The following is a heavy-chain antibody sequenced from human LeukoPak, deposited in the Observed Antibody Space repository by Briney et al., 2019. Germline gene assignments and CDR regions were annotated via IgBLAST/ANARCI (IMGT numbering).Heavy chain of an antibody. Sequence: GGSLRLSCAASGFTFSSYAMHWVRQAPGKGLEWVAVISYDGSNKYYADSVKGRFTISRDNSKNTLYLQMNSLRAEDTAVYYCARDVLVRGVIPNDWGQGTLVTVSS. J-gene: IGHJ4*02. CDR2: ISYDGSNK. D-gene: IGHD3-10*01. V-gene: IGHV3-30-3*01. CDR1: GFTFSSYA. CDR3: ARDVLVRGVIPND.